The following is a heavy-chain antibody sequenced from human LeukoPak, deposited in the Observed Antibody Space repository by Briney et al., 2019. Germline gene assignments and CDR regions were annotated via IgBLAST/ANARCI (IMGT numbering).Heavy chain of an antibody. CDR1: GLTFSSYA. J-gene: IGHJ4*02. V-gene: IGHV3-23*01. Sequence: GGSLRLSCAASGLTFSSYAMSWARQAPGKGLEWVSTISGSSASTYYADSVKGRFTISRDNSMNTLYLQMNGLRAEDTAVYYCAKVRGVLHYWGQGTLVTVSS. CDR3: AKVRGVLHY. CDR2: ISGSSAST. D-gene: IGHD3-10*01.